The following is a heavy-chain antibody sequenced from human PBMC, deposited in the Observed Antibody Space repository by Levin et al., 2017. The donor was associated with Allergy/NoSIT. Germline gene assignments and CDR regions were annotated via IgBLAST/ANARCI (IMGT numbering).Heavy chain of an antibody. D-gene: IGHD3-3*01. CDR1: GFTFDDYA. J-gene: IGHJ4*02. CDR3: ARFWSGYYSSGMDY. Sequence: GGSLRLSCAASGFTFDDYAMHWVRQAPGKGLEWVSGISWNSGTIGYADSVKGRFTISRDNAKNSLYLQMNSLRAEDTALYYCARFWSGYYSSGMDYWGQGTLVTVSS. CDR2: ISWNSGTI. V-gene: IGHV3-9*01.